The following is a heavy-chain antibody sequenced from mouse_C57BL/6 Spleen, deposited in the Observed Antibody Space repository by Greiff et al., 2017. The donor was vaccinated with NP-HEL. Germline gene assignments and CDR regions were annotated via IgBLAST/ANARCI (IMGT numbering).Heavy chain of an antibody. CDR1: GYTFTSYW. CDR3: ARRDDLRAMDY. CDR2: IHPNSGST. V-gene: IGHV1-64*01. Sequence: QVQLQQPGAELVKPGASVKLSCKASGYTFTSYWMHWVKQRPGQGLEWIGMIHPNSGSTNYNEKFKSKATLTVDKSSSTAYMQLSSLTSEDSAVYYCARRDDLRAMDYWGQGTSVTVSS. J-gene: IGHJ4*01.